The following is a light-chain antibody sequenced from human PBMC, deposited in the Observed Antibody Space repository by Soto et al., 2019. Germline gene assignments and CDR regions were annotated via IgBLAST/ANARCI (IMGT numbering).Light chain of an antibody. J-gene: IGLJ1*01. CDR1: GSDVGGYDY. V-gene: IGLV2-14*01. Sequence: QSVLTQPASVSGSPGQSVTISCTGTGSDVGGYDYVSWYQQHPGTAPKLILYEVNNRPSGVSNRFSGSKSGNTASLIISGLQTEDEANYYCSAYTTSNTLIFGTGTKVTV. CDR2: EVN. CDR3: SAYTTSNTLI.